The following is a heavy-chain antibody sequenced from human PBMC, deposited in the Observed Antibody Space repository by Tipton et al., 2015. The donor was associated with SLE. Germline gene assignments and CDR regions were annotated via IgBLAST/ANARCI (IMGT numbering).Heavy chain of an antibody. CDR2: INHSGST. CDR1: GGSFSGYY. CDR3: ARDRMNSGSSQYFHP. J-gene: IGHJ1*01. V-gene: IGHV4-34*01. Sequence: LRLSCAVYGGSFSGYYWSWIRQPPGKGLEWIGEINHSGSTNYNPSLKSRVTISVDTSKEQFSLNLKSVTAADTAVYYCARDRMNSGSSQYFHPWGQGTLVTVSS. D-gene: IGHD1-26*01.